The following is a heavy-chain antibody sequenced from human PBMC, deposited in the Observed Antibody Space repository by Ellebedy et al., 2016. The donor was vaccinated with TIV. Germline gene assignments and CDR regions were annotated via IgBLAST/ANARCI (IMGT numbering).Heavy chain of an antibody. V-gene: IGHV3-48*03. J-gene: IGHJ5*02. CDR3: ARDIHYYDSSGYYFWFDP. Sequence: PGGSLRLSCAASGFTFSSYEMNWVRQAPGKGLEWVSYISISGSTIYYADSVKGRFTISRDTAKNSLYLQMNSLRAEDTAVYYCARDIHYYDSSGYYFWFDPWGQGTLVTVSS. D-gene: IGHD3-22*01. CDR1: GFTFSSYE. CDR2: ISISGSTI.